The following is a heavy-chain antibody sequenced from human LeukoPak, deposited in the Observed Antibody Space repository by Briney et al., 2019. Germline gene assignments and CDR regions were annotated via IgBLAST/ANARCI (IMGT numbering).Heavy chain of an antibody. Sequence: SETLSLTCAVYGGSFSDYYWSWIRQSPGKGLEWIGETNHSGSTNYNPSPKSRVTISVDTSKNQFSLKLNSVTAADTAVYYCASCSSTSWYAGDWFDPWGQGTLVTVSS. V-gene: IGHV4-34*01. J-gene: IGHJ5*02. CDR3: ASCSSTSWYAGDWFDP. CDR1: GGSFSDYY. D-gene: IGHD2-2*01. CDR2: TNHSGST.